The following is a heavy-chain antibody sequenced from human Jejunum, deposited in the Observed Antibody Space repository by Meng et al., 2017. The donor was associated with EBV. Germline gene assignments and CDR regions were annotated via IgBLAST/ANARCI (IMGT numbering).Heavy chain of an antibody. V-gene: IGHV3-23*04. Sequence: EVQLVGSGGGLVQPGGSMRLSCAASGFTFSTYWMHWVRQTPGKGLEWVSAITDSGGSTYYTDSVKGRFTISRDNSKNTLYLQMNSLRAEDTAVYYCAKLTRAWGQGTLVTVSS. CDR3: AKLTRA. CDR1: GFTFSTYW. CDR2: ITDSGGST. J-gene: IGHJ5*02.